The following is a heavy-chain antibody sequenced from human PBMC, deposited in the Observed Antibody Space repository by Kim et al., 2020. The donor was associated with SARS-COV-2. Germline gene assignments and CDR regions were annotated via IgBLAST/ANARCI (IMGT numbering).Heavy chain of an antibody. D-gene: IGHD2-2*01. CDR3: ARGINPARYQPFDY. Sequence: AISGRGRCTISRDNAKNSMYLQMTSLRAEDTAVYYCARGINPARYQPFDYWGQGTLVTVSS. V-gene: IGHV3-11*06. J-gene: IGHJ4*02.